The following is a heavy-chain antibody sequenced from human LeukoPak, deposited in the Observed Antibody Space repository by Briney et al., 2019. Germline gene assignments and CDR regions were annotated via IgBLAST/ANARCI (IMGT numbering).Heavy chain of an antibody. CDR3: ATGVVPIWFDP. V-gene: IGHV1-8*01. CDR2: MNPSSGNT. CDR1: GYTFTSYD. J-gene: IGHJ5*02. D-gene: IGHD3-3*01. Sequence: ASVKASCKASGYTFTSYDINWVRQATGQGLEWMGWMNPSSGNTGYAQKFQGRVTMTRNTSISTAYMELSSLRSEDTAVYYCATGVVPIWFDPWGQGTLVTVSS.